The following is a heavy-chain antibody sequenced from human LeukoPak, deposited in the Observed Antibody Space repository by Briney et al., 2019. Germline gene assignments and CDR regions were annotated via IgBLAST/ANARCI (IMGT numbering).Heavy chain of an antibody. V-gene: IGHV3-23*01. CDR3: AKEPQALGPTRGY. Sequence: GGSLRLSCTASGFTFSNYAMNWARQAPGEGPEWVSAISGSAGDTYYADSVKGRFTISRDNSKNTLYLQMNSLRAEDTAVYYCAKEPQALGPTRGYWGQGTLVTVSS. J-gene: IGHJ4*02. CDR2: ISGSAGDT. CDR1: GFTFSNYA. D-gene: IGHD2-2*01.